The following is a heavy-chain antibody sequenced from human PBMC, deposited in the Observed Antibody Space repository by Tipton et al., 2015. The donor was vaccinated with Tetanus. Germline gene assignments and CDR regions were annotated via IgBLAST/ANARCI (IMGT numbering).Heavy chain of an antibody. D-gene: IGHD2-15*01. CDR3: ARVNLGYCSGGSCSNYFDY. V-gene: IGHV1-18*04. J-gene: IGHJ4*02. CDR2: ISAYNGNT. CDR1: GYTFTSYG. Sequence: QMQLVQSGAEVKKPGASVKVSCKASGYTFTSYGISWVRQAPGQGLEWMGWISAYNGNTNYAQKLQGRVTMTTDTSTSTAYMELRSLRSDDTAVYYCARVNLGYCSGGSCSNYFDYWGQGTLVTVSS.